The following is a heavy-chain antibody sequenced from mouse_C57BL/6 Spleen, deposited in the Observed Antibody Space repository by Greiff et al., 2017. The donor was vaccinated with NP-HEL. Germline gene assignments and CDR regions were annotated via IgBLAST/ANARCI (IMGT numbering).Heavy chain of an antibody. CDR2: IYPRDGST. CDR3: ARERVMASLDY. V-gene: IGHV1-78*01. D-gene: IGHD1-1*02. Sequence: VMLVESDAELVKPGASVKISCKVSGYTFTDHTIHWMKQRPEQGLEWIGYIYPRDGSTKYNEKFKGKATLTADKSSSTAYMQRNSLTSEDSAVYFCARERVMASLDYWGQGTTLTVSS. J-gene: IGHJ2*01. CDR1: GYTFTDHT.